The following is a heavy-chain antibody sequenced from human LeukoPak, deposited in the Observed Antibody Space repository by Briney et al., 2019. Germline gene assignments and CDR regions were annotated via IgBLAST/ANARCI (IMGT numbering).Heavy chain of an antibody. CDR2: IYHTGST. J-gene: IGHJ4*02. Sequence: PSETLPLTCSVTGGSISSHYWSWIRQPPGKGLEWIGYIYHTGSTHYNPSLKSRVTISVNTSKHQFSLKLSSVSAADTAVYYCASGTYYYFDFWGQGTLVTVSS. CDR3: ASGTYYYFDF. D-gene: IGHD1-26*01. V-gene: IGHV4-59*11. CDR1: GGSISSHY.